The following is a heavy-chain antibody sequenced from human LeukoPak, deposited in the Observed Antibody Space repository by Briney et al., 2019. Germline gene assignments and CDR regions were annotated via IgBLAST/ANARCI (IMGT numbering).Heavy chain of an antibody. D-gene: IGHD2-2*02. CDR1: GFSFNTYA. V-gene: IGHV3-23*01. CDR3: AKGRATSCYNPLHY. CDR2: ISSSDGVT. Sequence: GGSLRLSCAASGFSFNTYAMTWVRQAPGKGLEWVSAISSSDGVTYYADSVKGRFTISRDNPKNTLYLQMNSLRADDTAVYYCAKGRATSCYNPLHYWGQGTLVTVSS. J-gene: IGHJ4*02.